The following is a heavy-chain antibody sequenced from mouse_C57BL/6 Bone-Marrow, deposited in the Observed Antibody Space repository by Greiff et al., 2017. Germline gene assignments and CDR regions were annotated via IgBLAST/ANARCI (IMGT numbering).Heavy chain of an antibody. V-gene: IGHV5-4*01. CDR2: ISDGGSYT. J-gene: IGHJ4*01. D-gene: IGHD3-3*01. CDR1: GFTFSSYA. Sequence: VQLQQSGGGLVKPGGSLKLSCAASGFTFSSYAMSWVRQTPEKRLEWVATISDGGSYTYYPDNVKGRFTISRDNAKNNLYLQMSHLKSEDTAMYYCARDRGYAMDYWGQGTSVTVSS. CDR3: ARDRGYAMDY.